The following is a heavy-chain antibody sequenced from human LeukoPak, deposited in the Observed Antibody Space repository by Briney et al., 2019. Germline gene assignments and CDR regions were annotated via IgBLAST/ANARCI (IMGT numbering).Heavy chain of an antibody. Sequence: GASVKVSCKASGYTFTSYYMHWVRQAPGQGLEWMGIINPSGGSTSYAQKLQGRVTMTRDTSTSTVYMELSSLRSEDTAVYYCASGGFGELLSPLGDYWGQGTLVTVSS. J-gene: IGHJ4*02. CDR2: INPSGGST. D-gene: IGHD3-10*01. CDR1: GYTFTSYY. CDR3: ASGGFGELLSPLGDY. V-gene: IGHV1-46*03.